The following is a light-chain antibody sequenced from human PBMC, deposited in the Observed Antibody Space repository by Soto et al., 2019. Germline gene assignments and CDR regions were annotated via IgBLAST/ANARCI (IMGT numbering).Light chain of an antibody. J-gene: IGKJ5*01. CDR2: DAS. CDR1: QDITNY. Sequence: DLQMTQSPSSLSASVGDRATITCQASQDITNYLNWYRQKPGKAPNLLIHDASNLETGVPSRFSGSGSGTDFTFTISSLQPEDLATYYCQQYDNLPTFGQGTRLEIK. CDR3: QQYDNLPT. V-gene: IGKV1-33*01.